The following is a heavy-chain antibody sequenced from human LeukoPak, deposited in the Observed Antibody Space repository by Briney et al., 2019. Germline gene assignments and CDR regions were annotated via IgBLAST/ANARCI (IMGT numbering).Heavy chain of an antibody. V-gene: IGHV3-7*01. CDR3: ASGGVAAAGNLDY. CDR1: GFTFSSYW. D-gene: IGHD6-13*01. Sequence: GGSLRLSCAASGFTFSSYWMSWVRQAPGKGLEWVANIKKDGSEKYYVDSVKGRFTISRDNAKNSLYLQMNSLRAEDTAVYYCASGGVAAAGNLDYWGXXTLVTVSS. J-gene: IGHJ4*02. CDR2: IKKDGSEK.